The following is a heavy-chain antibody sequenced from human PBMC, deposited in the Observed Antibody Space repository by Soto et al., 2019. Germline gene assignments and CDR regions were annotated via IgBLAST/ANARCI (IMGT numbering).Heavy chain of an antibody. CDR2: ISVYNGDT. CDR1: GYTRTSYG. V-gene: IGHV1-18*01. J-gene: IGHJ6*02. CDR3: ATTTGYSYHYYGMDV. Sequence: QAQLVQSGAEVKRPGASVKVSCKASGYTRTSYGISWVRQAPGQGLEWMGWISVYNGDTNHAQKFQGRVIMTTDTSTSTAFMELRTLRSDDTAVYYCATTTGYSYHYYGMDVWGQWTTVTVSS. D-gene: IGHD3-9*01.